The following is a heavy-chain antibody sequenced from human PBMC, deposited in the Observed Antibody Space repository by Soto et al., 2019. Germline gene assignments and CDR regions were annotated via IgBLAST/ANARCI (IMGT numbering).Heavy chain of an antibody. CDR3: AGSRMVGATFAYYYYYGMDV. CDR2: ISAYNGNT. CDR1: GSTFTSYG. V-gene: IGHV1-18*01. J-gene: IGHJ6*02. D-gene: IGHD1-26*01. Sequence: ASVKVSCKASGSTFTSYGISWVRQAPGQGLEWMGWISAYNGNTNYAQKLQGRVTMTTDTSTSTAYMELRSLRSDDTAVYYCAGSRMVGATFAYYYYYGMDVWGQGTPFTVAS.